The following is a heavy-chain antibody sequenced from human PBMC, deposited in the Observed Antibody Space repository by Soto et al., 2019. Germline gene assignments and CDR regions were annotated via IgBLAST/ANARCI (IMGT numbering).Heavy chain of an antibody. CDR2: ISGTGVPT. D-gene: IGHD2-15*01. V-gene: IGHV3-23*01. CDR1: GFDFSNYA. J-gene: IGHJ5*02. Sequence: EVQLLESGGGLVQPGGSLRLSCAASGFDFSNYAMSWVRQAPGKGLECISLISGTGVPTLYAESVKGRFSVSRDNSKDTLFLEMNNLRADDTAMYYGAKAFCSSGSCFFLWVDPGGSGTLVTVSS. CDR3: AKAFCSSGSCFFLWVDP.